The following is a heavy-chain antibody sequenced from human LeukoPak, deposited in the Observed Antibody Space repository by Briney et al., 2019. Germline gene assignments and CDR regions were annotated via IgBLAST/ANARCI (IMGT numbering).Heavy chain of an antibody. CDR2: INHGGST. J-gene: IGHJ4*02. Sequence: SETLSLTCAVYGGSFSGYYWSWIRQPPGKGLEWIGEINHGGSTNYNPSLKSRVTISVDTSKNQFSLKLSSATAADTAVYYCARSEQQLVRKRRKYYFDYWGQGTLVTVSS. CDR3: ARSEQQLVRKRRKYYFDY. CDR1: GGSFSGYY. V-gene: IGHV4-34*01. D-gene: IGHD6-13*01.